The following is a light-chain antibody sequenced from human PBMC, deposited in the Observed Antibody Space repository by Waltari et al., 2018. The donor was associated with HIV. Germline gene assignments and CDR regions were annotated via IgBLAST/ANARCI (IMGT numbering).Light chain of an antibody. J-gene: IGKJ1*01. Sequence: DIVMTQSPDSLAVSLGERATINCKSSQSILYSSNNKNYLAWYQQQQGQPPKLLLYWGSTRQSGFPDRFCGSGSETNFTLTISSLQAEDVAVYYCQQYYNTPRTVGQGTKVEIK. CDR3: QQYYNTPRT. CDR2: WGS. CDR1: QSILYSSNNKNY. V-gene: IGKV4-1*01.